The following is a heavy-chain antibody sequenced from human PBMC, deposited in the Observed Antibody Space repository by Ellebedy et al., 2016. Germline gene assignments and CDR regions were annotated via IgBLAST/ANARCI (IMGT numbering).Heavy chain of an antibody. V-gene: IGHV1-3*04. Sequence: ASVKVSXKASGYTFINYNIHWVRQAPGQRLEWMGWINTGNGYTKFSQKFQGRVTMTRDTSTSTLYMDLSNLRSEDTAEYYCARGIHYGMDVWGQGTTVTVSS. D-gene: IGHD6-13*01. CDR3: ARGIHYGMDV. J-gene: IGHJ6*02. CDR2: INTGNGYT. CDR1: GYTFINYN.